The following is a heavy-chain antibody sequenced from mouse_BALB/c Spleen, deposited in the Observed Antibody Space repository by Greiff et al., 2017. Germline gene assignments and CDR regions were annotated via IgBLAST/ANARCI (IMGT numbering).Heavy chain of an antibody. D-gene: IGHD2-14*01. CDR1: GFNIKDTY. J-gene: IGHJ2*01. CDR2: IDPANGNT. Sequence: DVKLVESGAELVKPGASVKLSCTASGFNIKDTYMHWVKQRPEQGLEWIGRIDPANGNTKYDPKFQGKATITADTSSNTAYLQLSSLTSEDTAVYYCARGRYDVDYFDYWGQGTTLTVSS. V-gene: IGHV14-3*02. CDR3: ARGRYDVDYFDY.